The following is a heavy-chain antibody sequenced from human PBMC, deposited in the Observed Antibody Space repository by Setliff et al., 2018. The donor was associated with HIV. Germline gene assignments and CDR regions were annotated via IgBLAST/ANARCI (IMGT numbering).Heavy chain of an antibody. CDR2: MNSDGSTI. CDR1: GFTFSSYW. V-gene: IGHV3-74*01. CDR3: AREVAADGTYFDY. J-gene: IGHJ4*01. D-gene: IGHD6-13*01. Sequence: SLRLSCEASGFTFSSYWMHWVRQAPGKGLVWVSRMNSDGSTINYTDSVKGRFTISRDNSKNTLYLQMNSLRAEDSAVYYCAREVAADGTYFDYWGQGALVTVSS.